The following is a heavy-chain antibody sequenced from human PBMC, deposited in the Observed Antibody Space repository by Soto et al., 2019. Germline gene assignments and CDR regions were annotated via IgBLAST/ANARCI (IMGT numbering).Heavy chain of an antibody. D-gene: IGHD3-3*01. J-gene: IGHJ6*02. CDR2: IIPIFGTA. V-gene: IGHV1-69*13. Sequence: ASVKVSCKASGGTFSSYAISWVRQAPGQGLEWMGGIIPIFGTANYAQKFQGRVTITADESTSTAYMELSSLRSEDTAVYYCARPPRDYDFWSGYYYGMDVWGQGTTVTV. CDR1: GGTFSSYA. CDR3: ARPPRDYDFWSGYYYGMDV.